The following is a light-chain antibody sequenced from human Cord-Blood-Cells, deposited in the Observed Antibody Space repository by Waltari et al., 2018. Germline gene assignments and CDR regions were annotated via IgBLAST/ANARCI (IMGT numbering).Light chain of an antibody. J-gene: IGLJ3*02. CDR3: QTWGTGIWV. CDR1: SGHSSYA. Sequence: QLVLTQSPSASASLGASVKLTCTLSSGHSSYAIPWPQQQPEKGPRYLMKLNSDGSHSKGDGIPDRFSGSSSGAERYLTISSLQSEDEADYYCQTWGTGIWVFGGGTKLTVL. V-gene: IGLV4-69*01. CDR2: LNSDGSH.